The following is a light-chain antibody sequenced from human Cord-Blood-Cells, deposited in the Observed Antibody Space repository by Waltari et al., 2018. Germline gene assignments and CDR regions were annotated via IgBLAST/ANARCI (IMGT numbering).Light chain of an antibody. V-gene: IGLV2-23*01. CDR1: SSYVRRYNL. CDR2: EGS. Sequence: QAALTQPASVSGSPAQSITISCTGTSSYVRRYNLVSWYQQHPSKAPKLMIYEGSKRPSGVSNRFSGSKSGNTASLTISGLQAEDEADYYCCSYAGSSTLVFGGGTKLTVL. J-gene: IGLJ3*02. CDR3: CSYAGSSTLV.